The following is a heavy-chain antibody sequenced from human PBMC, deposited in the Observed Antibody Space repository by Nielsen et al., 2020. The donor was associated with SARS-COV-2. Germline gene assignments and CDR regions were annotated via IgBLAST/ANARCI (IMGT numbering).Heavy chain of an antibody. J-gene: IGHJ4*02. CDR2: IYYSGST. V-gene: IGHV4-59*01. CDR1: GGSFSGYY. D-gene: IGHD6-13*01. CDR3: ARDLDGAAAGQS. Sequence: SETLSLTCGVYGGSFSGYYWSWIRQPPGKGLEWIGYIYYSGSTNYNPSLKSRVTISVDTSKNQFSLKLSSVTAADTAVYYCARDLDGAAAGQSWGQGTLVTVSS.